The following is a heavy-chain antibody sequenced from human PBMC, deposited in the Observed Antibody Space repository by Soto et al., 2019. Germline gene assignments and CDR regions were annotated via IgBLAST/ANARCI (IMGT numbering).Heavy chain of an antibody. CDR2: ISIGSCSK. D-gene: IGHD3-22*01. V-gene: IGHV3-48*02. CDR1: GFTFSNYA. Sequence: GFTFSNYAMNWVRQDPGKGLEWVSYISIGSCSKFYADSVKGRFTISRDDAKNSLYLQMNTLRDEDTAVYYCVRDDRCAFDFWGQGTMVTVSS. CDR3: VRDDRCAFDF. J-gene: IGHJ3*01.